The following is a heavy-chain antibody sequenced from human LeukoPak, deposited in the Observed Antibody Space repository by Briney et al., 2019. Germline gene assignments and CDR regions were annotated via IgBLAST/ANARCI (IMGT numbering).Heavy chain of an antibody. J-gene: IGHJ6*03. D-gene: IGHD6-13*01. CDR2: INPNSGDT. Sequence: ASVKVSCKASGYTFTGYYMHWVRQAPGQGLEWMGWINPNSGDTNYAQKFQGRVTMTRDTSISTVYMELSRLRSDDTAVYYCARGQYSSSWYWAANYYYYYMDVWGKGTTVTISS. CDR3: ARGQYSSSWYWAANYYYYYMDV. CDR1: GYTFTGYY. V-gene: IGHV1-2*02.